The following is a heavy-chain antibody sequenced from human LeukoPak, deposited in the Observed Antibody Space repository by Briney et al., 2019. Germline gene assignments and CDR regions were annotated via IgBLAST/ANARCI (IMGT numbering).Heavy chain of an antibody. CDR3: AREDSSSWLDY. D-gene: IGHD6-13*01. CDR2: ISYDGSNK. CDR1: GFTFSSHA. Sequence: GGSLRLSCAASGFTFSSHAMHWVRQAPGKGLEWVAVISYDGSNKYYADSVKGRFTISRDNSKNTLYLQMNSLRAEDTAVYYCAREDSSSWLDYWGQGTLVTVSS. J-gene: IGHJ4*02. V-gene: IGHV3-30-3*01.